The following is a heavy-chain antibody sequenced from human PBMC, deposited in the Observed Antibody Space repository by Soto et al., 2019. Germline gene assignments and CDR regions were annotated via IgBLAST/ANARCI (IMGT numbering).Heavy chain of an antibody. D-gene: IGHD1-26*01. CDR1: GASITSTSYH. CDR3: ARSVGDYYYGMDV. CDR2: FYYSGST. J-gene: IGHJ6*02. V-gene: IGHV4-39*01. Sequence: QLQLQESGPGMVKPSETLSLTCTVSGASITSTSYHWGWIRQPPGKGLEWIGNFYYSGSTYYNPSLMSRVTISVDASKNQFSVKVSSVTATDTAVYYCARSVGDYYYGMDVWGQGTTVTVSS.